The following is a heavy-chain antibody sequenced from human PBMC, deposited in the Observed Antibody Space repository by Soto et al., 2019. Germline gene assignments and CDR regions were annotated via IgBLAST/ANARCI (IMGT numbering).Heavy chain of an antibody. Sequence: SVKVSCKASGFTFTSSAVQWVRQARGQRLELIGLIVVGSGNTNFAQKFQERVTITRDMSTSTAYMELSSLRSEDTAVYYCAAASHSSSWYSYYYGMDVWGQGTTVTVSS. CDR2: IVVGSGNT. J-gene: IGHJ6*02. V-gene: IGHV1-58*01. CDR1: GFTFTSSA. CDR3: AAASHSSSWYSYYYGMDV. D-gene: IGHD6-13*01.